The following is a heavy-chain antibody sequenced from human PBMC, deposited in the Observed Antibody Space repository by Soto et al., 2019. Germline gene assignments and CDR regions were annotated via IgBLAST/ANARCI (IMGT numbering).Heavy chain of an antibody. Sequence: GGSLRLSCAASGFTFSSYGMHWVRQAPGKGLEWVAVIWYDGSNKYYADSVRGRFTISRDNSKNTLYLQMNSLRAEDTAVYYCASELAAAGPRENWFDPWGQGTLVTVSS. D-gene: IGHD6-13*01. CDR3: ASELAAAGPRENWFDP. J-gene: IGHJ5*02. CDR2: IWYDGSNK. CDR1: GFTFSSYG. V-gene: IGHV3-33*01.